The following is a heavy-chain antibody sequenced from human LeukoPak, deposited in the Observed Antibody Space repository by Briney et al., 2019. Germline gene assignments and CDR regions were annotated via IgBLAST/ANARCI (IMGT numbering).Heavy chain of an antibody. D-gene: IGHD2-2*02. J-gene: IGHJ4*02. CDR3: AKDLTPYCSSTSCYTNY. Sequence: GGSLRLSCAASGFPFSTYAMSWVRQAPGKGLEWLSAISGSGGSTYTYYADSVKGRFTISRDNSKNTLFLQMNSLRAEDTAVYYCAKDLTPYCSSTSCYTNYWGQGTLVTVSS. V-gene: IGHV3-23*01. CDR2: ISGSGGSTYT. CDR1: GFPFSTYA.